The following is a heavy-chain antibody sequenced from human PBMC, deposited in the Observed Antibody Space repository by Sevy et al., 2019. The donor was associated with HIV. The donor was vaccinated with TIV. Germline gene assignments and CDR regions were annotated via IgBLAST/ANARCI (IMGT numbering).Heavy chain of an antibody. CDR3: AGNSGSVLPDCFDP. D-gene: IGHD1-26*01. V-gene: IGHV3-21*01. J-gene: IGHJ5*02. CDR2: ISSISTYI. CDR1: GFSFNMYS. Sequence: GGSLRLSCAASGFSFNMYSMNWVRQAPGKGLEWVSSISSISTYIYYADSVKGRFTISRDNAKNSLYLQMNSLRAEDTAVYYCAGNSGSVLPDCFDPWGQGTLVTVSS.